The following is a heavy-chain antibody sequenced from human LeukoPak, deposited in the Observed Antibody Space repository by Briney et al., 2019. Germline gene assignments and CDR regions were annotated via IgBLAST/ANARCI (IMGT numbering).Heavy chain of an antibody. Sequence: GGSLRLSCAASGFTFSDYAMTWVRQAPGKGLEWVSGISGSGYNTYYADSVKGRFTISRDNSENTLYLQMNSLRAEDTAVYYCASPMTLVVRGLAGIDAFDVWGQGTMVTVSS. D-gene: IGHD3-10*01. CDR3: ASPMTLVVRGLAGIDAFDV. J-gene: IGHJ3*01. CDR1: GFTFSDYA. CDR2: ISGSGYNT. V-gene: IGHV3-23*01.